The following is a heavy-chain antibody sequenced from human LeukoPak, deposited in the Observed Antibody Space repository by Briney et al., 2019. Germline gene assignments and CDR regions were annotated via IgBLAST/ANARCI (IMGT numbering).Heavy chain of an antibody. CDR1: GYTFTGYY. J-gene: IGHJ4*02. CDR3: ARDPGSGYSFLYYFDY. V-gene: IGHV1-2*02. D-gene: IGHD5-18*01. Sequence: ASVKVSCKASGYTFTGYYIHWVRQAPGQGLGWMGWINPNSGGTNYAQKFQGRVTMTRDTSISTANMELSRLRFDDTAVYYCARDPGSGYSFLYYFDYWGQGTLVTVSS. CDR2: INPNSGGT.